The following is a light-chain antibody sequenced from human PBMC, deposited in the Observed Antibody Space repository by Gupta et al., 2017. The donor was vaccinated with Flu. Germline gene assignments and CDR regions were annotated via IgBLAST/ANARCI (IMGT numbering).Light chain of an antibody. CDR2: DVT. CDR1: SNDVGGYNR. V-gene: IGLV2-11*01. Sequence: QSAPTQPRSVSGSPGQSVTISCTGTSNDVGGYNRVSWYEQRPGKAPKLILYDVTERPSGVPDRFSGSKSGNTASLTISGLQADDEADYYGSSHAGRVTWVFGTGTTVTVL. J-gene: IGLJ1*01. CDR3: SSHAGRVTWV.